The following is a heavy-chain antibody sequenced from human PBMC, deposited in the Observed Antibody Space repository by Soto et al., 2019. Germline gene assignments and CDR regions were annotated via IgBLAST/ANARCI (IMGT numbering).Heavy chain of an antibody. J-gene: IGHJ6*02. Sequence: QVQLVQSGAEVKKPCSSVKVSCKASGGTFSSYAISWVRQAPGQGLEWMGGIIPIFGTANYAQKFQGRVTITADEYTSTAYVELSSLRSEDTAVYYCARLDYYERAQSYYYYGMDVWGQGTTVTVSS. D-gene: IGHD3-22*01. V-gene: IGHV1-69*01. CDR3: ARLDYYERAQSYYYYGMDV. CDR2: IIPIFGTA. CDR1: GGTFSSYA.